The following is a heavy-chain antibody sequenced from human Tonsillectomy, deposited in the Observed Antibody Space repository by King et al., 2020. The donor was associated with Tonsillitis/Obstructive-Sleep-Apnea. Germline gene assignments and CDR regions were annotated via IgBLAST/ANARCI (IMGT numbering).Heavy chain of an antibody. CDR3: AREITTGAFYI. V-gene: IGHV4-34*01. CDR2: INHNGST. CDR1: GGSFSGYY. Sequence: VQLQQWGAGLLKPSETLSLTCAVYGGSFSGYYLSWIRQPPGKGLEWIGEINHNGSTNYNPSLKSHVTISANTSKTQFTLKLSSVTAADTAVYYCAREITTGAFYIWGQGTMVTVSS. D-gene: IGHD3-3*01. J-gene: IGHJ3*02.